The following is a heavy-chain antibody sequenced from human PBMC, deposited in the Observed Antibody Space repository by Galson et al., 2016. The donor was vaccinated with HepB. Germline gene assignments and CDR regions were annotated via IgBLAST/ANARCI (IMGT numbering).Heavy chain of an antibody. V-gene: IGHV3-21*01. Sequence: SLRLSCAASGFTFSNYDMNWLRQTPGKGLEWVSSISSTSRYIYYAASVKGRFSISRDNAKNSLYLQMNSLGAEDTALYYCARDRCSGGSCSDSWGQGTLVTVSS. D-gene: IGHD2-15*01. CDR2: ISSTSRYI. CDR3: ARDRCSGGSCSDS. J-gene: IGHJ5*02. CDR1: GFTFSNYD.